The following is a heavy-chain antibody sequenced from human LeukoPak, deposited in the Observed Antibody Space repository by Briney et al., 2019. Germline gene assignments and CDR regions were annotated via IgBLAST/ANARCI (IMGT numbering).Heavy chain of an antibody. V-gene: IGHV4-59*01. CDR3: ARDPFGSNAFDI. Sequence: PSETLSLTCIVSGGSITNYYWSWIRQPPGKGLEWLGYIYYSGSTNYNPSLKRRVTISVDTFNNQFSLRLSSVTAADTAVYYCARDPFGSNAFDIWGQGTVVAVSS. J-gene: IGHJ3*02. D-gene: IGHD3-10*01. CDR1: GGSITNYY. CDR2: IYYSGST.